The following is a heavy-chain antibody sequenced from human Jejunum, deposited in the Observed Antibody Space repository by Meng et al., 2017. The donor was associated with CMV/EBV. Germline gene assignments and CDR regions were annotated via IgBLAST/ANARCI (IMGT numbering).Heavy chain of an antibody. CDR2: SGTGADT. J-gene: IGHJ4*02. D-gene: IGHD4-17*01. CDR1: GFTFSTSA. V-gene: IGHV3-23*01. CDR3: VPYSPPLRYFEY. Sequence: VRWCASGAHVVQLAGSLTLSFVAYGFTFSTSAMIWARQAPGKGLEWVSTSGTGADTYYAYSVKGRFTISRDSSKNTLYLQMHSLRADDTAIYYCVPYSPPLRYFEYWGPGTLVTVSS.